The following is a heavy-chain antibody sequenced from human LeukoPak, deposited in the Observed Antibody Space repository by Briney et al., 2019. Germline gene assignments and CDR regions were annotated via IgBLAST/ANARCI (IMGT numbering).Heavy chain of an antibody. D-gene: IGHD6-19*01. V-gene: IGHV4-34*01. J-gene: IGHJ5*02. CDR3: ARIADQWWFDP. Sequence: PSETLSLTCAVYGGSFSGYYWSWIRQPPGKGLEWIGEINHSGSTNYNPSLKSRVTISIDRSKNQFSLTLSSVTAADTAVYFCARIADQWWFDPWGQGTLVTVSS. CDR2: INHSGST. CDR1: GGSFSGYY.